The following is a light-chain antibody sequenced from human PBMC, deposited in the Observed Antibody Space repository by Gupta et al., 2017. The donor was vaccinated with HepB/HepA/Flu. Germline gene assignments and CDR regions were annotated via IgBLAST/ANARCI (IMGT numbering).Light chain of an antibody. Sequence: DIVMTQSPPSLPVTPGEPASISCRSSQSLLHSNGYNYLDWYLQKPGQSPQLLISLGSNRASGVPDMFSGSGSGTDFTLKISRVEAEDVGVYYCMHALQPATFGQGTRLEIK. CDR2: LGS. CDR1: QSLLHSNGYNY. CDR3: MHALQPAT. V-gene: IGKV2-28*01. J-gene: IGKJ5*01.